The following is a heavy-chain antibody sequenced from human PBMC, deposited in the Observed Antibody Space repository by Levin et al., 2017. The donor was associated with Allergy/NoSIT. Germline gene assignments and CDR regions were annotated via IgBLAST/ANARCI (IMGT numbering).Heavy chain of an antibody. J-gene: IGHJ3*02. V-gene: IGHV4-61*02. CDR1: GGSISSGSYY. D-gene: IGHD6-13*01. Sequence: SQTLSLTCTVSGGSISSGSYYWSWIRQPAGKGLEWIGRIYTSGSTNYNPSLKSRVTISVDTSKNQFSLKLSSVTAADTAVYYCARGPRAFSVAVAGTGAFDSWGQGTMVTVSS. CDR3: ARGPRAFSVAVAGTGAFDS. CDR2: IYTSGST.